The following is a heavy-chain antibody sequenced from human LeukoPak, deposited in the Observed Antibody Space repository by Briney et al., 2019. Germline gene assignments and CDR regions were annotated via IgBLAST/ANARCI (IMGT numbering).Heavy chain of an antibody. Sequence: GASVKVSCKASGYTFTGYYMHWVRQAPGQGLEWMGWINPNSGGTNYAQKFQGRVTMTRDTSISTAYMELSRLRSDDTAVYYCARGIYYCDSSGYFQNSGYYGMDVWGQGTTVTASS. CDR1: GYTFTGYY. V-gene: IGHV1-2*02. CDR2: INPNSGGT. D-gene: IGHD3-22*01. J-gene: IGHJ6*02. CDR3: ARGIYYCDSSGYFQNSGYYGMDV.